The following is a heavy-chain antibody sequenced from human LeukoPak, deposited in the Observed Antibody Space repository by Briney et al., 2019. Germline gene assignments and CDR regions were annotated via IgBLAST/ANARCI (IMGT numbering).Heavy chain of an antibody. D-gene: IGHD6-13*01. CDR1: GFTFSSYA. V-gene: IGHV3-23*01. J-gene: IGHJ4*02. Sequence: PGGSLRLSCAASGFTFSSYAMSWVRQAPGKGLEWVSAISGSGGSTYYADSVKGRFTSSRDNSKNTLYLQMNSLRAEDTAVYYCARGPSSSWATFDYWGQGTLVTVSS. CDR2: ISGSGGST. CDR3: ARGPSSSWATFDY.